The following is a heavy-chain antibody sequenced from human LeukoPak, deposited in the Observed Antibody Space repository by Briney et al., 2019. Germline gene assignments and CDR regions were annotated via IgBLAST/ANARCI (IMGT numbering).Heavy chain of an antibody. Sequence: GGSLRLSCAASGFTLSSYSMNWVRQAPGKGLEWISHITIDLTIIDYADSVKGRSTISRDKAKNSLYLQMNSLRAEDTAVYYCVRDKDWAFDYWGQGTLITVSS. CDR1: GFTLSSYS. CDR2: ITIDLTII. CDR3: VRDKDWAFDY. D-gene: IGHD3-9*01. V-gene: IGHV3-48*01. J-gene: IGHJ4*02.